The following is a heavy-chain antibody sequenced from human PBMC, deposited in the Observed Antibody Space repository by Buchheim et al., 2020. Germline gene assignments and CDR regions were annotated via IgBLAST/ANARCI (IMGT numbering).Heavy chain of an antibody. Sequence: EVQLVQSGAEVKKPGESLKISCKASGYSFTNYWIGWVRQMPGKGLEWMAMIYPGDSSTKYSPSFQAQVTISADRSISTAYPQWSSLKASDTAMYFCARARGYCSTSSCYDFDCWGQVT. V-gene: IGHV5-51*01. CDR2: IYPGDSST. J-gene: IGHJ4*02. CDR1: GYSFTNYW. D-gene: IGHD2-2*01. CDR3: ARARGYCSTSSCYDFDC.